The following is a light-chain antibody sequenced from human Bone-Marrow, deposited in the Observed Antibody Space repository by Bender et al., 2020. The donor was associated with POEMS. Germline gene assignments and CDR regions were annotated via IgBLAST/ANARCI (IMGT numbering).Light chain of an antibody. Sequence: QSALTQPASVSGSPGQSITISCTGTSSDVGTYNLVSWYQQHPGQAPKLMIYDVSKRPSGVSNRFSGSKSGNTASLTISGLQAEDEADYYCCSHRDGETLVFGGGTKVTVL. CDR2: DVS. V-gene: IGLV2-23*02. CDR3: CSHRDGETLV. J-gene: IGLJ2*01. CDR1: SSDVGTYNL.